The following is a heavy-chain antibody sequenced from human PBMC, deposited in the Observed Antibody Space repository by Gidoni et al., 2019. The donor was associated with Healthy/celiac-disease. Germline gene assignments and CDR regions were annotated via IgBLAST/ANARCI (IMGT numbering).Heavy chain of an antibody. J-gene: IGHJ4*02. D-gene: IGHD5-18*01. Sequence: QVQLVQSGAEVKKPGSSVKVSCKASGGTFSSSAISWVRQAPGQGLEWMGGIIPIFGTANYAQKFQGRVTITADKSTSTAYMELSSLRSEDTAVYYCARANVDTAMVAGAFFDYWGQGTLVTVSS. CDR3: ARANVDTAMVAGAFFDY. CDR2: IIPIFGTA. CDR1: GGTFSSSA. V-gene: IGHV1-69*06.